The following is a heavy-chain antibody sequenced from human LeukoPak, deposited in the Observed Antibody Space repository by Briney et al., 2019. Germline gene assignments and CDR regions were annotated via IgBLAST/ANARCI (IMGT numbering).Heavy chain of an antibody. V-gene: IGHV3-15*07. J-gene: IGHJ4*02. CDR2: IKNKGGGGTI. Sequence: PGGSLRLSRAASGFTFSSYGMHWVRQTPEKGLEWVGLIKNKGGGGTIDYAAPVKGRFTISRDDSKNTLYLQMNSLKTEDTAVYYCTTVVWLDYYEIWGQGTLVTVSS. D-gene: IGHD3-22*01. CDR1: GFTFSSYG. CDR3: TTVVWLDYYEI.